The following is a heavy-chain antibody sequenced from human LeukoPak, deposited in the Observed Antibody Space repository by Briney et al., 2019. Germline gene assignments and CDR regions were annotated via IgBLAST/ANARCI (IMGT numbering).Heavy chain of an antibody. CDR3: ARGKPYYYYYYMDV. V-gene: IGHV4-59*01. CDR1: GGSISSYY. CDR2: IYYSGST. Sequence: SETLSLTCTVSGGSISSYYWSWIRQPPAKGLEWIGYIYYSGSTNYNPSLKSQVTISVDTSKNQFSLKLSSVTAADRAVYYCARGKPYYYYYYMDVWGKGTTVTVSS. J-gene: IGHJ6*03.